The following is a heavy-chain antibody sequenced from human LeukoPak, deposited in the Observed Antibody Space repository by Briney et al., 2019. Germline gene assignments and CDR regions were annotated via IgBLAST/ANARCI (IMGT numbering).Heavy chain of an antibody. V-gene: IGHV4-34*01. CDR3: AFGYCIHGSCRLQMFDY. J-gene: IGHJ4*02. CDR1: GGSFSGYY. CDR2: INHSGST. Sequence: SETLSLTYAVYGGSFSGYYWSWIRQPPGKGLEWSGEINHSGSTNYNPSLKSRVTISVDMSKSQISLKLYSVTAADTAVYYCAFGYCIHGSCRLQMFDYWGQGTLVTVSS. D-gene: IGHD2-15*01.